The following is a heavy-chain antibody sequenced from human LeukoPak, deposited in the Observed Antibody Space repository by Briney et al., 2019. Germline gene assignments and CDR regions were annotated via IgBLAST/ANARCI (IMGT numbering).Heavy chain of an antibody. CDR1: GFTFSSYG. CDR3: ARGTVTREYYFDY. D-gene: IGHD4-17*01. CDR2: IWYDGSHK. V-gene: IGHV3-33*01. Sequence: GGSLRLSCAASGFTFSSYGMHWVRQAPGKGLEWVAVIWYDGSHKYYADSVKGRFTISRDNSKNTLYLQMNSLRAEDTAVYYCARGTVTREYYFDYWGQGTLVTVSS. J-gene: IGHJ4*02.